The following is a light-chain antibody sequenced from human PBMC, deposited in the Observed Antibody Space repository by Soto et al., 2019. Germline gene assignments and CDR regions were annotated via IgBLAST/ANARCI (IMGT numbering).Light chain of an antibody. Sequence: QSALTQPASVSGSPGQSITISCTGTSSDVGGYNYVSWYQQHPGKAPKLMIYDVSNRPSGVSNRFSGSESGNTASLTISGLQAEDEADYYCSSYTSSSPNVVFGGGTKLTVL. J-gene: IGLJ2*01. CDR1: SSDVGGYNY. CDR3: SSYTSSSPNVV. CDR2: DVS. V-gene: IGLV2-14*01.